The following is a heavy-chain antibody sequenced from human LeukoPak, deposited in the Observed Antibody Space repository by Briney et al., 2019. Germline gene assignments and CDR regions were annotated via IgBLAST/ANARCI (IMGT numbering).Heavy chain of an antibody. J-gene: IGHJ5*02. CDR2: IRYDGSNK. V-gene: IGHV3-30*02. CDR1: GFTFSSYG. CDR3: AKLANERLWFGELNWFDP. D-gene: IGHD3-10*01. Sequence: RAGGSLRLSCAASGFTFSSYGMHWVRQAPGKGLEWVAFIRYDGSNKYYADSVKGRFTISRDNSKNTLYLQMNSLRAEDTAVYYCAKLANERLWFGELNWFDPWGQGTLVTVSS.